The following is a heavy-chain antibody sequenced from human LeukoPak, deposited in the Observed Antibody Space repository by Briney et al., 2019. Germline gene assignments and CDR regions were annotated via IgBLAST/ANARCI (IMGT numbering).Heavy chain of an antibody. CDR2: IKQDGGEK. D-gene: IGHD2-8*01. CDR1: GFTFSTYW. J-gene: IGHJ4*02. CDR3: ARLMFLWPPIYFDY. V-gene: IGHV3-7*01. Sequence: GGSLRLSCAASGFTFSTYWMIWVRQAPGKGLEWVASIKQDGGEKYYVDSVKGRFTISRDNAKNSLFLQMNSLRAEDTAVYYCARLMFLWPPIYFDYWGQGTLVTVSS.